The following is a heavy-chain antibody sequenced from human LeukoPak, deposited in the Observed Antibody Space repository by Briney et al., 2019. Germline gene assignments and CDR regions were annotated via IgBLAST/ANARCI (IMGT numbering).Heavy chain of an antibody. J-gene: IGHJ6*03. CDR2: IIPIFGSA. D-gene: IGHD1-26*01. CDR3: ARDIGRPEGGYYYMDV. V-gene: IGHV1-69*06. CDR1: GYTFTSYD. Sequence: SVKVSCKASGYTFTSYDINWVRQAPGQGLEWMGGIIPIFGSAIYAQKFQGRVTITADTSTSTAYMELTSLRSEDTAMYYCARDIGRPEGGYYYMDVWGKGTTVIVSS.